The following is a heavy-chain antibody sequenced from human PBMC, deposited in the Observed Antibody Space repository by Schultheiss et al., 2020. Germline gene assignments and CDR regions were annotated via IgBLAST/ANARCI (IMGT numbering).Heavy chain of an antibody. Sequence: GGSLRLSCAASGFTFSSYGMHWVRQAPGKGLEWVGRIKSKTDGGTTDYAAPVKGRFTISRDNSKNTLYLQMNSLKAEDTALYYCAKDGGPRGSCYRGWFDPWGQGTLVTISS. D-gene: IGHD2-15*01. J-gene: IGHJ5*02. CDR1: GFTFSSYG. CDR3: AKDGGPRGSCYRGWFDP. V-gene: IGHV3-15*01. CDR2: IKSKTDGGTT.